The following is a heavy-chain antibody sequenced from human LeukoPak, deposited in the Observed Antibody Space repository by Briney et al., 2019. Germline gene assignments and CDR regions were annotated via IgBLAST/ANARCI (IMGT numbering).Heavy chain of an antibody. CDR1: GFTFSDYY. J-gene: IGHJ3*02. D-gene: IGHD3-9*01. Sequence: GGSLRLSCAASGFTFSDYYMSWIRQAPGKGLEWVSYISSSGSTIYYADSVKGRFTISRDNAKNSLYLQMNSLRAEDTAVYYCARGQSYYDILTGYYDAFDIWGQGTMVTVSS. CDR2: ISSSGSTI. V-gene: IGHV3-11*04. CDR3: ARGQSYYDILTGYYDAFDI.